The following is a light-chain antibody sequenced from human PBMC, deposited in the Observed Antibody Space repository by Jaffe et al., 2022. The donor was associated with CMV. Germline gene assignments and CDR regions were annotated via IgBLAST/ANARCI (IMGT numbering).Light chain of an antibody. CDR2: GAS. Sequence: DIVLTQSPGTLSLSPGEGATLSCRASHSVSGTYLAWYQQKVGQPPRLLIHGASSRATDIPDRFSGSGSGTDFTLTISRLEPEDFAVYYCQLYGSSPPYTFGQGTKLESK. V-gene: IGKV3-20*01. CDR1: HSVSGTY. J-gene: IGKJ2*01. CDR3: QLYGSSPPYT.